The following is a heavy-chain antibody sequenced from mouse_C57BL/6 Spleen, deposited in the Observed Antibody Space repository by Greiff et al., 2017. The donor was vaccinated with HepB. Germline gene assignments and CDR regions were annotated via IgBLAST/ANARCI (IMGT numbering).Heavy chain of an antibody. J-gene: IGHJ3*01. D-gene: IGHD2-1*01. V-gene: IGHV3-1*01. CDR3: ARGAYGNPFAY. Sequence: EVQLQESGPGMVKPSQSLSLTCTVTGYSITSGYDWHWIRHFPGNKLEWMGYISYSGSTNYNPSLKSRISITHDTSKNHFFLKLNSVTTEDTATYYCARGAYGNPFAYWGQGTLVTVSA. CDR2: ISYSGST. CDR1: GYSITSGYD.